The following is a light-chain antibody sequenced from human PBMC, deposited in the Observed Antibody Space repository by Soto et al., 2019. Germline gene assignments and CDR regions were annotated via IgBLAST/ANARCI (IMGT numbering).Light chain of an antibody. V-gene: IGLV1-40*01. CDR2: GNS. CDR3: QSYDSSLSAFYV. J-gene: IGLJ1*01. Sequence: QLVLTQPPSVSGAPGQRVTISCTGSSSNIGAGYDVHWYQQLPGTAPKLLLYGNSNRPSGVPDRFSGSKSGTSASLAITGVQAEDEADYYCQSYDSSLSAFYVFGTGTKLTVL. CDR1: SSNIGAGYD.